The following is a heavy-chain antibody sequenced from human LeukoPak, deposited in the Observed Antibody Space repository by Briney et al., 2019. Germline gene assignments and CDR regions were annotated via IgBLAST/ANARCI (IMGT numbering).Heavy chain of an antibody. Sequence: SDSLSLTCTVSGGSISSGDYYWSWIRQPPSKVLEWIGYIYYSGSTYYNPSLKSRVTISVDTSKNQFSLKLSSVTAADTAVYYCARDVAGTFIDYWGQGTLVTVSS. CDR1: GGSISSGDYY. V-gene: IGHV4-30-4*02. J-gene: IGHJ4*02. D-gene: IGHD6-19*01. CDR2: IYYSGST. CDR3: ARDVAGTFIDY.